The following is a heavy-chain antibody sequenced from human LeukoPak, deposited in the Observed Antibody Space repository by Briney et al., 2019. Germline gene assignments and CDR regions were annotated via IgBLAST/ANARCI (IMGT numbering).Heavy chain of an antibody. CDR3: ARDRSPMITFGGVIGLQPHDY. J-gene: IGHJ4*02. D-gene: IGHD3-16*02. Sequence: GGSLRLSCAASGFTFSSYSMNWVRQAPGKGLEWVSSISSSSSYIYYADSVKGRFTISRDNAKNSLYLQMNSLRAEDTAVYYCARDRSPMITFGGVIGLQPHDYWGQGTLVTVSP. CDR2: ISSSSSYI. CDR1: GFTFSSYS. V-gene: IGHV3-21*01.